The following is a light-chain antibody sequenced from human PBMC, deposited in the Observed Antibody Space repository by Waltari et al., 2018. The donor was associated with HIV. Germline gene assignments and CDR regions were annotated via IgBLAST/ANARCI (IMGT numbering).Light chain of an antibody. CDR1: SGSVSTTSL. V-gene: IGLV8-61*01. J-gene: IGLJ3*02. CDR3: LVHMGHGAWV. CDR2: STN. Sequence: QTVVTQEPSFSVSPGGTVTLTCGLNSGSVSTTSLPSWYQPTPGQAPRPLTSSTNFRSSGVPERFSGSILGNKAALTITGAQADDESDYYCLVHMGHGAWVFGGGTKLTVL.